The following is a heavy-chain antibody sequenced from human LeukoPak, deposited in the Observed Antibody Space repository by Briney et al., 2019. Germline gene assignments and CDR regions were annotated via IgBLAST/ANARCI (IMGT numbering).Heavy chain of an antibody. Sequence: PGGSLRLSCAASGFTFSSYSMNWVRQAPGKGLEWVSSISSSSSYIYYADSVKGRLTISRDNAKNSLYLQMNSLRAEDTAVYYCAGGIAAAGGFDYWGQGTLVTVSS. V-gene: IGHV3-21*01. CDR2: ISSSSSYI. CDR1: GFTFSSYS. J-gene: IGHJ4*02. CDR3: AGGIAAAGGFDY. D-gene: IGHD6-13*01.